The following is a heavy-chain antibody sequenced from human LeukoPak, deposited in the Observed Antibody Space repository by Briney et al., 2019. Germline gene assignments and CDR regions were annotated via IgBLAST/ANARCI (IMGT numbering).Heavy chain of an antibody. CDR3: ATDPFYYDAAGSDDY. Sequence: GGSLRLSCAASAFTFNSYSFNCIRQPPGGRLEWASSISSGSTYIYYSDSVKGRFTVSRDNAKNSLFLQMNNLRAEDTAVYYCATDPFYYDAAGSDDYWGQGTLVTVSS. CDR2: ISSGSTYI. D-gene: IGHD3-22*01. V-gene: IGHV3-21*01. J-gene: IGHJ4*02. CDR1: AFTFNSYS.